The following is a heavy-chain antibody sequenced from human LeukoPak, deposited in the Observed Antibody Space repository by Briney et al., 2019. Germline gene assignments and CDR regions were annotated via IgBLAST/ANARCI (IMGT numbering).Heavy chain of an antibody. CDR3: ARADYYDSSGYPNWFDP. Sequence: PPETLSLTCFVSGGSISNTNYYWAWIRQPPGKGLEYIGSIYHNGSTYYNPSLKSRVTISVDRSKNQFSLKLSSVTAADTAVYYCARADYYDSSGYPNWFDPWGQGTLVTVSS. CDR2: IYHNGST. CDR1: GGSISNTNYY. D-gene: IGHD3-22*01. J-gene: IGHJ5*02. V-gene: IGHV4-39*07.